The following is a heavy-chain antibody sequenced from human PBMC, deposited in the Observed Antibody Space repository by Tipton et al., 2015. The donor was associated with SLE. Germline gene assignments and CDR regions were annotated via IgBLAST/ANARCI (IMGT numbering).Heavy chain of an antibody. CDR1: GVSISGQY. D-gene: IGHD2-2*02. CDR3: ASPIPSESAFHV. V-gene: IGHV4-59*11. Sequence: TLSLTCTVSGVSISGQYWSWIRQPPGKGLEYIGYIHSSGASNYNPSLKSRVTISLDTAKNQFSLKVTSVTAADTALYYCASPIPSESAFHVWGQGTLVTVSS. CDR2: IHSSGAS. J-gene: IGHJ3*01.